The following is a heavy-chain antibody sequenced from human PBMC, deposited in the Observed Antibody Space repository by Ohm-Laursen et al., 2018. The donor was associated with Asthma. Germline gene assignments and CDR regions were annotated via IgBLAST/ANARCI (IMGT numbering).Heavy chain of an antibody. V-gene: IGHV4-31*03. Sequence: PSDTLSLTCTVSGASISGGFYYWSWIRQHPGKGLEWIGYIYYSGRTDYNPSLQSRVTISVDTSKNQFSLKLRSVTAADTAVYYCACNMYGGKSGGGDPFDYWGQGTLVTVSS. D-gene: IGHD4-23*01. CDR1: GASISGGFYY. CDR3: ACNMYGGKSGGGDPFDY. CDR2: IYYSGRT. J-gene: IGHJ4*02.